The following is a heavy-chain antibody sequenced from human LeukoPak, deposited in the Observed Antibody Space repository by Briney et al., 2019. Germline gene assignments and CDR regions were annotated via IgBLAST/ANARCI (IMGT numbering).Heavy chain of an antibody. CDR3: AKDRSSWYYPFDY. CDR2: ISGGGYNT. CDR1: GFTFSSYA. Sequence: GGSLRLSCAASGFTFSSYAMSWVRQAPGKGLEWVSVISGGGYNTYYADSVKGRFTISRDNPKNTLYLQMNGLRAEDTAVYYCAKDRSSWYYPFDYWGQGTLVTVSS. J-gene: IGHJ4*02. V-gene: IGHV3-23*01. D-gene: IGHD6-13*01.